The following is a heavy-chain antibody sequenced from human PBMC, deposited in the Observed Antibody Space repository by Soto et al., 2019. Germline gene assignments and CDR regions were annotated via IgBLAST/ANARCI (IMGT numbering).Heavy chain of an antibody. CDR1: GFTWSSYA. V-gene: IGHV3-23*01. Sequence: GGSLRLSCAASGFTWSSYAMSWVRQAPGKGLEWGSAISGSGGSTYYADSVKGRFTISRDNSKNTLYLQMHSLRAEDTAVYYCAKHKGSYDFLSGYSPYYFDYWGQGTLVTVSS. CDR2: ISGSGGST. D-gene: IGHD3-3*01. J-gene: IGHJ4*02. CDR3: AKHKGSYDFLSGYSPYYFDY.